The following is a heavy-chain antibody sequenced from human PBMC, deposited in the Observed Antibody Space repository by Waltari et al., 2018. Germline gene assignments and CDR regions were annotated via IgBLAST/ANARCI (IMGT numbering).Heavy chain of an antibody. CDR3: ARDQGGVQGVIDYYGMDV. CDR2: IYSGGST. J-gene: IGHJ6*02. D-gene: IGHD3-10*01. Sequence: EVQLVESGGGLIQPGGSLRLSCAASGFTVSSNYISWVRQAPGKGLEWVSVIYSGGSTYYADSVKGRFTISRDNSKNTLYLQMNSLRAEDTAVYYCARDQGGVQGVIDYYGMDVWGQGTTVTVSS. CDR1: GFTVSSNY. V-gene: IGHV3-53*01.